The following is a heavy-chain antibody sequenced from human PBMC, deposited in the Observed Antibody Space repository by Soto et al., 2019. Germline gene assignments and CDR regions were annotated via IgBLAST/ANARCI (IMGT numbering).Heavy chain of an antibody. J-gene: IGHJ4*02. CDR2: IYYSGST. V-gene: IGHV4-59*08. D-gene: IGHD3-3*01. Sequence: SETLSLTCTVSGGSISSYYWSWIRQPPGKGLEWIGYIYYSGSTNYNPSLKSRVTISVDTPKNQFSLKLSSVTAADTAVYYCASHIKRFLTFDYWGQGTLVTVSS. CDR1: GGSISSYY. CDR3: ASHIKRFLTFDY.